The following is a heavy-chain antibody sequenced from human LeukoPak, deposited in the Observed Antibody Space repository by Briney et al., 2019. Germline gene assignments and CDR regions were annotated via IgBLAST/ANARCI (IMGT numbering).Heavy chain of an antibody. CDR1: GYTFTNYG. D-gene: IGHD3-22*01. V-gene: IGHV1-18*03. Sequence: ASVKVSCKASGYTFTNYGINWVRQAPGQGLEWMGWISAYNGNAKYARKLQGRVTMTTDTSTSTAYMELRSLRSDDMAVYYCARDFQRLYYFDSSGYYEGDYWGQGTLVTVSS. J-gene: IGHJ4*02. CDR3: ARDFQRLYYFDSSGYYEGDY. CDR2: ISAYNGNA.